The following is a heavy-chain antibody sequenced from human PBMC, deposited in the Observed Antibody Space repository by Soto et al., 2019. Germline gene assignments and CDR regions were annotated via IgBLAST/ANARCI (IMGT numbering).Heavy chain of an antibody. D-gene: IGHD6-13*01. CDR1: GYSFTSYW. V-gene: IGHV5-51*01. CDR3: ARTSAAGKNYNGMDV. CDR2: IYPGDSDT. Sequence: GESLKISCKGSGYSFTSYWIGWVRQMPGKGLEWMGIIYPGDSDTRYGPSFQGQVTISADKSISTAYLQWSSLKASDTAMYYCARTSAAGKNYNGMDVWSQGTTVTVSS. J-gene: IGHJ6*02.